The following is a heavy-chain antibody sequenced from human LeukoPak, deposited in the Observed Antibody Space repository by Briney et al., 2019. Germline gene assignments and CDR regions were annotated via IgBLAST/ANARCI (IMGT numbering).Heavy chain of an antibody. D-gene: IGHD2-8*01. CDR1: GYTFTRYV. Sequence: SVNVSCKASGYTFTRYVVSGVPQAPGQGLEWMGWIYSYNGNTNYAQKFHGRVTMTTDTSTSIAYIGLRSLTSDVTAGYYCARLKNSGVYGYWGQGTLVTVSS. V-gene: IGHV1-18*01. CDR2: IYSYNGNT. CDR3: ARLKNSGVYGY. J-gene: IGHJ4*02.